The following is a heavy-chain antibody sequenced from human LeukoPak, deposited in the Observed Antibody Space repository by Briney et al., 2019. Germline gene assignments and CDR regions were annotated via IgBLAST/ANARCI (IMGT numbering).Heavy chain of an antibody. CDR2: IHYSGST. J-gene: IGHJ5*02. CDR1: GGSISSYY. D-gene: IGHD3-16*01. CDR3: ARSRGGYGDYGSWFDP. V-gene: IGHV4-59*01. Sequence: SGTLSLTCTVSGGSISSYYWSWIRQPPGKGLEWIGYIHYSGSTKYNPSLKSRVTISVDTSENQFSLTLNSVTAADTAVYYCARSRGGYGDYGSWFDPWGQGILVTVSS.